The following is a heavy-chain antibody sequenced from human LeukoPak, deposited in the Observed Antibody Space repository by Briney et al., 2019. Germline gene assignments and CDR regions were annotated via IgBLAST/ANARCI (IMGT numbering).Heavy chain of an antibody. CDR1: GFTFSSYW. CDR2: IKQDGSDN. J-gene: IGHJ4*02. CDR3: ARVGSYWDLDY. Sequence: GGSLRLSCAASGFTFSSYWMSWVRQAPGKGLEWVANIKQDGSDNYYVDSVKGRFTISRDNAKNSLYLQMNSLRAEDTAVYYCARVGSYWDLDYWGQGTLVTVSS. V-gene: IGHV3-7*01. D-gene: IGHD1-26*01.